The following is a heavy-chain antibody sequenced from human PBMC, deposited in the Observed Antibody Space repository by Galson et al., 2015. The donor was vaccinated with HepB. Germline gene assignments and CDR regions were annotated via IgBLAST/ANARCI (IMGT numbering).Heavy chain of an antibody. Sequence: SLRLSCAASGFTFSSYAMSWVRQAPGKGLEWVSAISGSGGSTYYADSVKGRFTISRDNSKNTLYLQMNSLRAEDTAVYYCAKDGVYYYDSSGYPNLLWYWGQGTLVTVSS. V-gene: IGHV3-23*01. J-gene: IGHJ4*02. CDR3: AKDGVYYYDSSGYPNLLWY. CDR2: ISGSGGST. CDR1: GFTFSSYA. D-gene: IGHD3-22*01.